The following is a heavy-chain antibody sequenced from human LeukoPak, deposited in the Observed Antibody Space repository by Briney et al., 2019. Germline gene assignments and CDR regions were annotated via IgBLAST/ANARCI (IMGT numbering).Heavy chain of an antibody. CDR1: GFTFSGYS. J-gene: IGHJ6*02. CDR2: IKQDGSEK. Sequence: PGGSLRFSCAASGFTFSGYSMSWVRQAPGKGLEWVANIKQDGSEKYYVDSVKGRFTISRDNAKNSLYLQMNSLRAEDTAVYYCAREYYYGMDVWGQGTTVTVSS. V-gene: IGHV3-7*04. CDR3: AREYYYGMDV.